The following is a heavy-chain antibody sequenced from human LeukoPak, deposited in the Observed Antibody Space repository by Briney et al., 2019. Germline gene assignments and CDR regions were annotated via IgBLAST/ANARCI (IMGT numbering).Heavy chain of an antibody. CDR1: GYTLTELS. J-gene: IGHJ4*02. D-gene: IGHD3-22*01. CDR3: ATIMLSIYDSSGYYLGY. CDR2: FDPEDGET. Sequence: ASVKVSCKVSGYTLTELSMHWVRQAPGKGLEWMGGFDPEDGETIYTQKFQGRVTMTEDTSTGTAYMELSSLRSEDTAVYYCATIMLSIYDSSGYYLGYWGQGTLVTVSS. V-gene: IGHV1-24*01.